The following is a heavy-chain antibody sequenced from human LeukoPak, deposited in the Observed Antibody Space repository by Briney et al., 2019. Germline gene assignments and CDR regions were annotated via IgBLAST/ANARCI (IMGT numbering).Heavy chain of an antibody. V-gene: IGHV1-69*13. CDR3: GRDRIAVAGTVLDY. CDR1: GGTFSSYA. J-gene: IGHJ4*02. CDR2: IIPIFGTA. D-gene: IGHD6-19*01. Sequence: GASVKVSCKASGGTFSSYAISWVRQAPGQGLEWMGGIIPIFGTANYAQKFQGRVTITADESTSTAYMELSSLRSEDTAVYYCGRDRIAVAGTVLDYWGQGTLVTVSS.